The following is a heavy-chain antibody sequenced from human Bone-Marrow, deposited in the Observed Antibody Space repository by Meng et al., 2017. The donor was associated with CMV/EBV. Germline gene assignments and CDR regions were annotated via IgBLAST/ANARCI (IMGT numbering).Heavy chain of an antibody. CDR1: GFTVSSNY. J-gene: IGHJ5*02. D-gene: IGHD3-10*01. CDR3: ARGLHAYYYGSGSYYNGFDP. CDR2: IYSGGST. Sequence: GESLKISCAASGFTVSSNYMSWVRQAPGKGLEWVSVIYSGGSTYYADSVKGRFTISRDNSKNTLYLQMNSLRAEDTAVYYCARGLHAYYYGSGSYYNGFDPWGQGTLVTVSS. V-gene: IGHV3-53*01.